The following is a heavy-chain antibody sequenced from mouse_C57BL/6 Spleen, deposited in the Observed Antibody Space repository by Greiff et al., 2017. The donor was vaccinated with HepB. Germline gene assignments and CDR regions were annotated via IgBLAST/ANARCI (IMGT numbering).Heavy chain of an antibody. CDR3: ARTGGNYGWYFDV. J-gene: IGHJ1*03. Sequence: EVQLQQSGPELVKPGASVKISCKASGYSFTGYYMNWVKQSPEKSLEWIGEINPSTGGTTYNQKFKAKATLTVDKSSSTAYMQLKSLTSEDSAVYYCARTGGNYGWYFDVWGTGTTVTVSS. D-gene: IGHD2-1*01. V-gene: IGHV1-42*01. CDR1: GYSFTGYY. CDR2: INPSTGGT.